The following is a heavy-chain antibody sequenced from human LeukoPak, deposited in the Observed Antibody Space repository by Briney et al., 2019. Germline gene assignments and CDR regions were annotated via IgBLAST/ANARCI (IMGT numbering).Heavy chain of an antibody. CDR1: GVSINSFY. V-gene: IGHV4-59*01. D-gene: IGHD3-10*01. CDR2: IYYSGST. J-gene: IGHJ6*04. CDR3: ARLARLTLIRGVTGYHSLDV. Sequence: SETLSLTCTVSGVSINSFYWSWIRQPPGGGLEWIGYIYYSGSTTYNPSLKSRVTMSVDASKNQFSLWLSSVTAADTAVYYCARLARLTLIRGVTGYHSLDVWGRGTKVTVSS.